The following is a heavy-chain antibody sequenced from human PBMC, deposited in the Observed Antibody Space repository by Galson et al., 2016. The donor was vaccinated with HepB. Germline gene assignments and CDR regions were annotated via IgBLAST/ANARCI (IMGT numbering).Heavy chain of an antibody. Sequence: SVKVSCKASGYTFSNYDINWVRQAPGQGPEWMAWMNPKRGNTGYAQSFKARLTMTRDTSISTAYMELYSLTSEDTAVYFCARGGTLPKTNLYGMDVWGQGTTVTVSS. J-gene: IGHJ6*02. CDR1: GYTFSNYD. V-gene: IGHV1-8*01. CDR2: MNPKRGNT. D-gene: IGHD2-8*01. CDR3: ARGGTLPKTNLYGMDV.